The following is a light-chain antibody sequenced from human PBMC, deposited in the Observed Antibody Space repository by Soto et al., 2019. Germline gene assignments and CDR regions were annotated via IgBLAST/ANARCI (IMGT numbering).Light chain of an antibody. J-gene: IGKJ4*01. CDR3: QQRYTWPRT. Sequence: EIVLTQSPATLSLSPGEGATLSCRASQSVSSDLAWYQQKPGQAPRLLIYDASNRATGLAARFSGSGSGTDFTLTISSLEPEDFAVYYCQQRYTWPRTFGGGTKVEIK. CDR1: QSVSSD. CDR2: DAS. V-gene: IGKV3-11*01.